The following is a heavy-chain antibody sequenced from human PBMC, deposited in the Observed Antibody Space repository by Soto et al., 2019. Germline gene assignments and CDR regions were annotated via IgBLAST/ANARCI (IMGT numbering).Heavy chain of an antibody. CDR1: GGCISSGGYS. Sequence: QLQLQESGSGLVKPSQTLSLTCAVSGGCISSGGYSWSWIRQPPGKGLEWIGYIYHSGSTYYNPSLKSRVTISVDRSKNQFSLKLSSVTAADMAVYYCARARGGNSPFDYWGQGTLVTVSS. CDR2: IYHSGST. CDR3: ARARGGNSPFDY. J-gene: IGHJ4*02. V-gene: IGHV4-30-2*01. D-gene: IGHD2-21*02.